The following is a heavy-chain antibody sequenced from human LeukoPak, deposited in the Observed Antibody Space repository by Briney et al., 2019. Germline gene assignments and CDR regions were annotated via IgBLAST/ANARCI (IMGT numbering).Heavy chain of an antibody. Sequence: GGSLRLSCAASGFTFSSYSMNWVRQAPGKGLEWVSSISSSSSYIYYADSVKGRFTISRDNAKNSLYLQMNSLRAEDTAVYYCAIPDNYDFWSGYYDDYWGQGTLVTVSP. V-gene: IGHV3-21*01. CDR1: GFTFSSYS. J-gene: IGHJ4*02. D-gene: IGHD3-3*01. CDR3: AIPDNYDFWSGYYDDY. CDR2: ISSSSSYI.